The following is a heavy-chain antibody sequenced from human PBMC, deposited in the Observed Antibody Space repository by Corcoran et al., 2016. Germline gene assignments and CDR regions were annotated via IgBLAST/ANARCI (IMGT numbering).Heavy chain of an antibody. CDR1: GGTFISYA. CDR3: ARDPDYGDYRLGY. Sequence: QVQLVESGAEVKKHGSSVTVSSNASGGTFISYAFRWLRQAPGQGSEWMGGINPIFGTANYAQKFHVRVTITADESTSTAYMELSSLRSEDTAVYYCARDPDYGDYRLGYWGQGSEVTVSS. D-gene: IGHD4-17*01. V-gene: IGHV1-69*19. CDR2: INPIFGTA. J-gene: IGHJ4*02.